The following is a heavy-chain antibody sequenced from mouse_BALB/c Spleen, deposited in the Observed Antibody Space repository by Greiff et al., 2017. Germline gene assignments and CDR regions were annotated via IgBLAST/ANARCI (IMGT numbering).Heavy chain of an antibody. CDR2: IDPSDSET. CDR1: GYTFTSYW. CDR3: ARGDMITTVYFDY. Sequence: QVQLQQPGAELVKPGAPVKLSCKASGYTFTSYWMNWVKQRPGRGLEWIGRIDPSDSETHYNQKFKDKATLTVDKSSSTAYIQLSSLTSEDSAVYYCARGDMITTVYFDYWGQGTTLTVSS. V-gene: IGHV1-69*02. D-gene: IGHD2-4*01. J-gene: IGHJ2*01.